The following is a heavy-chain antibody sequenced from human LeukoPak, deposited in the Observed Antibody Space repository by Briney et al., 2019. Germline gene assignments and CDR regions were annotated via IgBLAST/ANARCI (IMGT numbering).Heavy chain of an antibody. V-gene: IGHV4-59*12. D-gene: IGHD1-26*01. Sequence: PSETLSLTCTVSGGSIATYSWSWIRQPPGKGLEWIGFIYYSVTTYYNPSLKSRVTILADTTKNHSLQRLTSGTAADTAMYYCARDRGRGVGAQIHYFDFWGQGSLVTVSS. CDR2: IYYSVTT. CDR3: ARDRGRGVGAQIHYFDF. CDR1: GGSIATYS. J-gene: IGHJ4*02.